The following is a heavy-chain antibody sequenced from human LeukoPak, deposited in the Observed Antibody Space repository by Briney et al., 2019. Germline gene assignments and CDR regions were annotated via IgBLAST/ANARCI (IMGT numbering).Heavy chain of an antibody. CDR3: ARYVGGGNSGGFDY. D-gene: IGHD4-23*01. V-gene: IGHV3-33*01. CDR2: IWYDGSNK. J-gene: IGHJ4*02. Sequence: GGSLRLSCAASGFTFNSYDMHWIRLAPGKGLEWVALIWYDGSNKYYPDSVKGRFTISRDNSKNTLYLQMNSLRAEDTAVYYCARYVGGGNSGGFDYWGQGTLVIVSS. CDR1: GFTFNSYD.